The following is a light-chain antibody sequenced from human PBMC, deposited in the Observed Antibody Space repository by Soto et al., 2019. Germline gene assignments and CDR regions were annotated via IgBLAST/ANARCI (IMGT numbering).Light chain of an antibody. CDR1: TGPVTSGHY. CDR3: LLSYSGARPVV. Sequence: QAVVTQEPSLTVSPGGTVTLTCGSTTGPVTSGHYPFWFQQKPGQAPRTLIYDANNKYSWTPARFSGSLLGGKAALALSGAQPEDEAEYYCLLSYSGARPVVFGGGTKVTVL. V-gene: IGLV7-46*01. CDR2: DAN. J-gene: IGLJ2*01.